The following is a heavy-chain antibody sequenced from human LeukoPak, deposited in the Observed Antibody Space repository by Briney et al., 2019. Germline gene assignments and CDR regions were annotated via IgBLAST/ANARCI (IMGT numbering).Heavy chain of an antibody. CDR3: ARHSSSWYSYFDY. CDR2: IYPDDSDT. J-gene: IGHJ4*02. D-gene: IGHD6-13*01. Sequence: LGESLKISCKGSGYSFTNYWIGWVRQVPGKGLEWMGIIYPDDSDTRYRPSFQGQVTISADKSISTAYLQWSSLKASDTAMYYCARHSSSWYSYFDYWGQGTLVTVSS. V-gene: IGHV5-51*01. CDR1: GYSFTNYW.